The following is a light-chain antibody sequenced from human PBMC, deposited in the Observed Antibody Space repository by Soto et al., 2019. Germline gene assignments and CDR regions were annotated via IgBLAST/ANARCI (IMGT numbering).Light chain of an antibody. CDR2: DAS. V-gene: IGKV3-11*01. CDR1: QSVSSN. Sequence: TQSPSTLSGSVGDRATLSCRASQSVSSNLAWYKQKPGQVPRLLIYDASKRAPGIPARFDGSGSGTDFTLTISSLEAEDFAVYYCQQRSNSPFTFGPGTKVDIK. CDR3: QQRSNSPFT. J-gene: IGKJ3*01.